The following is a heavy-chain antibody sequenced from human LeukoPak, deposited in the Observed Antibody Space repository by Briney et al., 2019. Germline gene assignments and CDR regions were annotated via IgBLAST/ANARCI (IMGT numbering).Heavy chain of an antibody. CDR2: IRSKANSYAT. J-gene: IGHJ4*02. D-gene: IGHD6-13*01. V-gene: IGHV3-73*01. CDR1: GFTFSGSD. CDR3: TSHQAAGPRDY. Sequence: PGGSLKLSCAASGFTFSGSDMHWVRQASGKGLEWVGRIRSKANSYATAYAASVKGRFTISRDDSKNTAYLQMNSLKTEDTAVYFFTSHQAAGPRDYWGQGTLVTVSS.